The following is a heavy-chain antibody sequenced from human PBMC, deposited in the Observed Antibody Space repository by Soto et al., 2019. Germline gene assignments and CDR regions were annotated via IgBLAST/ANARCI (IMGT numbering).Heavy chain of an antibody. D-gene: IGHD2-21*01. Sequence: SETLSLTCMVSGAALNSGNYYWSWIRQVPGKGLEWIGHIYVTGAVDYNPSLRDRITISQDTSERQFSLNLRLVTAADTAVYYCERLRIATNQYKWFDPWGQVTLVTVYS. CDR1: GAALNSGNYY. CDR3: ERLRIATNQYKWFDP. V-gene: IGHV4-31*03. J-gene: IGHJ5*02. CDR2: IYVTGAV.